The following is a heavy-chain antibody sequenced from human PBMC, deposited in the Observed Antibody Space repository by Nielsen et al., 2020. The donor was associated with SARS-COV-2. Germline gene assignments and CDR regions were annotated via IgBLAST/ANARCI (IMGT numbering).Heavy chain of an antibody. CDR3: ASKPAAIPFAFDI. CDR2: IYHSGST. V-gene: IGHV4-4*02. Sequence: SETLSLTFAVSGGSISSSNWWSWVRQPPGKGLEWIGEIYHSGSTNYNPSLKSRVTISVDKSKNQFSLKLSSVTAADTAVYYCASKPAAIPFAFDIWGQGTMVTVSS. J-gene: IGHJ3*02. D-gene: IGHD2-2*02. CDR1: GGSISSSNW.